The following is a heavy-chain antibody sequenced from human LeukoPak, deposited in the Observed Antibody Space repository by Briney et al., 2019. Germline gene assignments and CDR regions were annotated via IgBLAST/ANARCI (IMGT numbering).Heavy chain of an antibody. J-gene: IGHJ6*02. CDR2: IYYSGST. D-gene: IGHD3-22*01. V-gene: IGHV4-59*08. CDR1: GGSISSYY. CDR3: ARLPPYYDSSGFYGMDV. Sequence: SETLSLTCTVSGGSISSYYWSWIRQPPGKGLEWIGHIYYSGSTNYNPSLKSRVTISVDTSKNQFSLKLSSVTAADTAVYYCARLPPYYDSSGFYGMDVWGQGTTVTVSS.